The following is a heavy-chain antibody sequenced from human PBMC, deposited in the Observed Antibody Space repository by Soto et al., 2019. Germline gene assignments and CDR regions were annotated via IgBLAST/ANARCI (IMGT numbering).Heavy chain of an antibody. D-gene: IGHD1-1*01. CDR2: INPNSGGT. Sequence: QVQLVQSGAEVRKPGASVKVSCKASGYTFSDYYIHWVRQAPGQGLEWMGWINPNSGGTKYAPKFQGGVTMTRDTSITRAYMALSRLRSGDTAVYYCARGPATAKPEGVDFWGQGTLVTVSS. CDR1: GYTFSDYY. CDR3: ARGPATAKPEGVDF. V-gene: IGHV1-2*02. J-gene: IGHJ4*02.